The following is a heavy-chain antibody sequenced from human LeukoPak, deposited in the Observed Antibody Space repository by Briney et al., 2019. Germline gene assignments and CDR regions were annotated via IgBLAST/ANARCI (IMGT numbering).Heavy chain of an antibody. CDR2: ITSSSSYA. CDR3: ARSMVRGVGTD. V-gene: IGHV3-21*01. D-gene: IGHD3-10*01. Sequence: GGSLRLSCAASGFTFSNAWMSWVRQAPGKRLEWVSSITSSSSYAFYADSVKGRFTISRDNAKSSLYLQMNNLRAEDTAVYYCARSMVRGVGTDWGQGTLVTVSS. CDR1: GFTFSNAW. J-gene: IGHJ4*02.